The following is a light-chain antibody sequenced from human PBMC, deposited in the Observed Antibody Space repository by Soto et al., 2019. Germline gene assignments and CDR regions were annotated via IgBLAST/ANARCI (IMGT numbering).Light chain of an antibody. CDR2: KAS. Sequence: DIQMTQSPSTLSASVGDRITITCRASQSISSWLAWYQQKPGKAPKLLIYKASTLESGVPSRFSGSESGTEFTLTISSLQPDDFAVYYCQQYNPYPYAFGLGTKLEIK. CDR1: QSISSW. V-gene: IGKV1-5*03. CDR3: QQYNPYPYA. J-gene: IGKJ2*01.